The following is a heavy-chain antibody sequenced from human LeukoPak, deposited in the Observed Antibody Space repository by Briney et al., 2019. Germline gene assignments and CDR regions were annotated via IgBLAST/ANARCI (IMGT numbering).Heavy chain of an antibody. D-gene: IGHD2-21*01. Sequence: GASVKVSCKASGYTFTGYYMHWVRQAPGQGLEWMGRINPNSGGTNYAQKFQGRVTMTRDTSISTAYMELSRLRSDDTAVYYCARSPLWYYHMDVWGKGTTVTVSS. V-gene: IGHV1-2*06. CDR3: ARSPLWYYHMDV. CDR2: INPNSGGT. CDR1: GYTFTGYY. J-gene: IGHJ6*03.